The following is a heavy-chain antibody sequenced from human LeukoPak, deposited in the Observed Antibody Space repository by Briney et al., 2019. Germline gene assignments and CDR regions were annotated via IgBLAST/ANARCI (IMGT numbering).Heavy chain of an antibody. J-gene: IGHJ4*02. V-gene: IGHV4-30-4*08. Sequence: SQTLSLTCTVSGGSISSGDYYWSWIRQPPGKGLEWIGEINHSGSTNYNPSLKSRVTISVDTSKNQFSLKLSSVTAADTAVYYCAREWLSPLGYWGQGTLVTVSS. CDR3: AREWLSPLGY. CDR2: INHSGST. CDR1: GGSISSGDYY. D-gene: IGHD5-12*01.